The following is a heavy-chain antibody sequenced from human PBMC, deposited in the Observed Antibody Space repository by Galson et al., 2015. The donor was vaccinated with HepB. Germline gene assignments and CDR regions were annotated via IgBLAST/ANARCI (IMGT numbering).Heavy chain of an antibody. CDR2: IFHSGNT. Sequence: ETLSLTCAVSGASISSTYWCSWVRQPPGKGLEWIGEIFHSGNTNYNPSLKSRVAISVDKSKNQFSLRLNSVTAADTAVYYCARDDLKNYGEANWGQGTLVTVSS. V-gene: IGHV4-4*02. J-gene: IGHJ4*02. CDR3: ARDDLKNYGEAN. D-gene: IGHD4-17*01. CDR1: GASISSTYW.